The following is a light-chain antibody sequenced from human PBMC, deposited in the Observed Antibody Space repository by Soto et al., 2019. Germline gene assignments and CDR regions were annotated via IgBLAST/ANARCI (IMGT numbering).Light chain of an antibody. CDR1: QSVRNSY. CDR2: GAS. J-gene: IGKJ2*01. V-gene: IGKV3-20*01. CDR3: QQYGSSPYT. Sequence: EILLTQSPGTLSLSPGERATLSCRASQSVRNSYLAWYQQKPGQAPRLLIYGASGKATGIPDRFSGSGSGTDFTLTITRLEPEDFAVYYCQQYGSSPYTFGQGTKLEI.